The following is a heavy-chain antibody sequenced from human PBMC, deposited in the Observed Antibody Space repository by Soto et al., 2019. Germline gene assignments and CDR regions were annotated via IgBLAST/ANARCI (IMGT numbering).Heavy chain of an antibody. Sequence: ASVKVSCKASGYTFTGYYMHWVRQAPGQGLEWMGWINPNSGGTNYAQKFQGWVTMTRDTSISTAYMELSRLRSDDTAVYYCARVSRVKTERLGLDYWGQGTLVTVSS. D-gene: IGHD1-26*01. CDR1: GYTFTGYY. J-gene: IGHJ4*02. V-gene: IGHV1-2*04. CDR3: ARVSRVKTERLGLDY. CDR2: INPNSGGT.